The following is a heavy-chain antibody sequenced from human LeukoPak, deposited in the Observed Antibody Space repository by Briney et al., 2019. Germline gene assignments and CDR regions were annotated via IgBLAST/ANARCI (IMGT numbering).Heavy chain of an antibody. CDR2: IYYSGST. D-gene: IGHD1-26*01. Sequence: SETLSLTCTVSGGSISSYYWSWIRQPPGKGLGWIGYIYYSGSTNYNPSLKSRVTISVDTSKNQFSLKLSSVTAADTAVYYCAREAPPLAHWENHFDYWGQGTLVTVSS. J-gene: IGHJ4*02. CDR1: GGSISSYY. CDR3: AREAPPLAHWENHFDY. V-gene: IGHV4-59*01.